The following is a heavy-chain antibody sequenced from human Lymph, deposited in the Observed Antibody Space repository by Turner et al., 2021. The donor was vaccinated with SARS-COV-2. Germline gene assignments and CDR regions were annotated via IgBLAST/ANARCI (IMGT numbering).Heavy chain of an antibody. V-gene: IGHV1-69*10. CDR2: VIPVLAKE. CDR3: ARMAAPGMGGGVHYYYYAMDV. J-gene: IGHJ6*02. D-gene: IGHD6-13*01. CDR1: GGPFSSSA. Sequence: QVQLVQSGAEVKKPGSSVKVSCKASGGPFSSSAISWVRQAPGQGLGWMGGVIPVLAKENDAQKFQGRVTITDDKSTSTAYMGRSSLRSEDTAVYFGARMAAPGMGGGVHYYYYAMDVWGQGTTVTVSS.